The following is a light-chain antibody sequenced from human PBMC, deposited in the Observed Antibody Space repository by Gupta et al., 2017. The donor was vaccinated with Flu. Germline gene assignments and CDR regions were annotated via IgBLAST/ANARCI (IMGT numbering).Light chain of an antibody. J-gene: IGLJ3*02. CDR3: SSYAGSNNLV. Sequence: TSSDVGGYNYVSWYQQHPGKAPKLMIYGVSKRPSGVPDRFSGSKSGNTASLIVSGLQAEDEADYYCSSYAGSNNLVFGGGTKLTVL. V-gene: IGLV2-8*01. CDR1: SSDVGGYNY. CDR2: GVS.